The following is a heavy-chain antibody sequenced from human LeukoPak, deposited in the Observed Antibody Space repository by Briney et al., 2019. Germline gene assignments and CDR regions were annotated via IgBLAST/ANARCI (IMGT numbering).Heavy chain of an antibody. CDR2: IGSSGSTI. CDR3: ARDPGGLVVPAAIGWGSWFDP. Sequence: GGSLRLSCAASGFTFSDYYMSWIRQAPGKGLEWVSYIGSSGSTIYYADSVKGRFTISRDNSKNTLYLQMNSLRSDDTAVYYCARDPGGLVVPAAIGWGSWFDPWGQGTLVTVSS. CDR1: GFTFSDYY. V-gene: IGHV3-11*01. D-gene: IGHD2-2*01. J-gene: IGHJ5*02.